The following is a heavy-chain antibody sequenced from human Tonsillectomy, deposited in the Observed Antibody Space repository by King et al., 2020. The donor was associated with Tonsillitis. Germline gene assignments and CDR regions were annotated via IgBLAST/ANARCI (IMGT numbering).Heavy chain of an antibody. D-gene: IGHD6-19*01. CDR3: ARTGYSSGWPMDY. J-gene: IGHJ4*02. CDR2: IYSSGST. Sequence: QLQESGPGLVKPSQTLSLTCTVSGGSITSGSYCWRWIRQPAGKGLEWIGRIYSSGSTKYNPSLKSRVTITLDTSKNQFSLNLSSVTAADTAVYYCARTGYSSGWPMDYWGQGTLVTVSS. CDR1: GGSITSGSYC. V-gene: IGHV4-61*02.